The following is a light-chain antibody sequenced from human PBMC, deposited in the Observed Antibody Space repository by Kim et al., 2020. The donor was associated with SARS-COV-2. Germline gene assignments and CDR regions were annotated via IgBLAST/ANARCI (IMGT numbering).Light chain of an antibody. Sequence: GQTDRITCSGDALPKKFADWYQQKSGQAPVLVIYEDSKRPSGIPGRFSGSSSGTMATVTISGAQVEDEADYYCYSTDSSGNHRGVFGGGTKLTVL. CDR3: YSTDSSGNHRGV. V-gene: IGLV3-10*01. J-gene: IGLJ3*02. CDR2: EDS. CDR1: ALPKKF.